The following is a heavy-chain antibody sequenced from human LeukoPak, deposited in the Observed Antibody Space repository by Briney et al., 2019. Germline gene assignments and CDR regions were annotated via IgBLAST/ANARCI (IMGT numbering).Heavy chain of an antibody. V-gene: IGHV1-24*01. D-gene: IGHD3-10*01. J-gene: IGHJ4*02. CDR2: FDPEDGET. CDR3: ATEDRGHYPYYYGSGSYIC. Sequence: ASVNVSCTVSRYTLTELSIHWVRQAPGKGLEWMGGFDPEDGETIYAQKFQGRVTMTEDTSTDTAYMELSSLRSEDTAVYYCATEDRGHYPYYYGSGSYICWGQASLVTVSS. CDR1: RYTLTELS.